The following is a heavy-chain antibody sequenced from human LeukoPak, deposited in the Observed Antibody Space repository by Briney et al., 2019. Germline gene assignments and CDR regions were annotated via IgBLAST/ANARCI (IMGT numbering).Heavy chain of an antibody. J-gene: IGHJ4*02. CDR3: ATSQEDYDSSGYYLNY. CDR1: GYTLTELS. D-gene: IGHD3-22*01. CDR2: FDPEDGET. V-gene: IGHV1-24*01. Sequence: ASVKVSCKASGYTLTELSMHWVRLAPGKGLEWMGGFDPEDGETIYAQKFQGRVTMTEDTSTDTAYMELSSLRSEDTAVYYCATSQEDYDSSGYYLNYWGQGTLVTVSS.